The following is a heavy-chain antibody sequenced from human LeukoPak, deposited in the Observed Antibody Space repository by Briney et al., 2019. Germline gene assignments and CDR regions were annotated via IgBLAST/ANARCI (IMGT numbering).Heavy chain of an antibody. CDR1: GGSISSGSYY. D-gene: IGHD6-13*01. V-gene: IGHV4-61*02. J-gene: IGHJ3*02. CDR3: ARDKEGPRYSSSWYHDAFDI. Sequence: PSETLSLTCTVSGGSISSGSYYWSWIRQPAGKGLEWIGRIYTSGSTNYNPSLKSRVTISVDTSKNQFSLKLSSVTAADTAVYYCARDKEGPRYSSSWYHDAFDIWGQGTMVTVSS. CDR2: IYTSGST.